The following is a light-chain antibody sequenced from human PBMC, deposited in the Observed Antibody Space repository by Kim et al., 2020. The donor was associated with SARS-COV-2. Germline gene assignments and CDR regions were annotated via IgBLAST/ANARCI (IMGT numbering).Light chain of an antibody. V-gene: IGKV3-20*01. CDR3: QYYGSSLST. CDR2: GAS. J-gene: IGKJ5*01. CDR1: QSVSSNS. Sequence: EIVLTQSPGTLSLSPGERATLSCRASQSVSSNSLAWYQQKGGQAPRLLIYGASNSATGIPDRFSGRGSATDFTLTISRLETEDFALYYCQYYGSSLSTFGQGTRLEIK.